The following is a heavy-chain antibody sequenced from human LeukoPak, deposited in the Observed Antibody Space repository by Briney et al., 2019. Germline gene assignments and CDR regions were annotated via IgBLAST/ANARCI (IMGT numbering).Heavy chain of an antibody. CDR2: ISAYNGNT. Sequence: ASVKVSCEASGYTFTSYGITWVRQAPGQGLEWMGWISAYNGNTDYAQTLQGRVTMTTDTSTSTAYMDLRSLRSDDTAMYYCARDLNNDFWSGSAYWGQGTLVTVSS. CDR3: ARDLNNDFWSGSAY. J-gene: IGHJ4*02. V-gene: IGHV1-18*01. CDR1: GYTFTSYG. D-gene: IGHD3-3*01.